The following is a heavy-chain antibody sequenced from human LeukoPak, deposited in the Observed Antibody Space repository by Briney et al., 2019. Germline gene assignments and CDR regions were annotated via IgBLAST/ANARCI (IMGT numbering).Heavy chain of an antibody. V-gene: IGHV5-51*01. CDR2: IYPGDSDT. J-gene: IGHJ4*02. D-gene: IGHD6-19*01. CDR1: GYSFTSYW. CDR3: ARIYSSGWYSGQFDY. Sequence: GESLKISSKGSGYSFTSYWIGWVRQMPGKGLEWMGIIYPGDSDTRYSPSFQGQVTISADKSISTAYLQWSSLKASDTAMYYCARIYSSGWYSGQFDYWGQGTLVTVSS.